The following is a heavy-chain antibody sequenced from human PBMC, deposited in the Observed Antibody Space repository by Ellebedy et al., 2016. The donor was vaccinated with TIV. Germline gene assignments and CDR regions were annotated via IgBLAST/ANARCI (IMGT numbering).Heavy chain of an antibody. CDR1: GCTFSSYA. J-gene: IGHJ6*02. V-gene: IGHV1-69*13. CDR2: IIPIFGTA. Sequence: SVKVSCXASGCTFSSYAISWVRQAPGQGLEWMGGIIPIFGTANYAQKFQGRVTITADESTSTAYMELSSLRSEDTAVYYCARGLSPYYYGSGSYYTYGMDVWGQGTTVTVSS. CDR3: ARGLSPYYYGSGSYYTYGMDV. D-gene: IGHD3-10*01.